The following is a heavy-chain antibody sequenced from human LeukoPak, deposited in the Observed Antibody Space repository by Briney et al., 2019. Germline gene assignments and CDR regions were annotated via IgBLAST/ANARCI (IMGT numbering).Heavy chain of an antibody. J-gene: IGHJ4*02. D-gene: IGHD6-19*01. CDR3: ARGAYSSGWAYFDH. CDR2: ISYDGSNK. V-gene: IGHV3-30*03. Sequence: RPGGSLRLSCAASGFTFSSYGMHWVRQAPGKGLEWVAVISYDGSNKYYADSVKGRFTISRDNSKNTLYLQMNSLRAEDTAVYYCARGAYSSGWAYFDHWGQGTLVTVSS. CDR1: GFTFSSYG.